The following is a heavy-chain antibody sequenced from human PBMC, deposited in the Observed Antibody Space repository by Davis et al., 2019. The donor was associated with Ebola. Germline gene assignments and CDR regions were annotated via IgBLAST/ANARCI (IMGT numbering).Heavy chain of an antibody. CDR3: ARGSDSDY. J-gene: IGHJ4*02. Sequence: PGGSLRLSCAVSGFSVSNNYMNWVRQAPGKGLEWVSVIYSADSTYYAGSVKGRFTISRGNSKNTLYLQMNNLRAEDTAVYYCARGSDSDYWGQGTLVTVSS. CDR1: GFSVSNNY. V-gene: IGHV3-53*01. CDR2: IYSADST.